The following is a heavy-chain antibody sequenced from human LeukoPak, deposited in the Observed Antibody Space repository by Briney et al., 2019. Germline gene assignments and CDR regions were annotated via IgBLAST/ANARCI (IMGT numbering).Heavy chain of an antibody. J-gene: IGHJ4*02. CDR3: ARDLNVAAAGPLETDY. CDR2: ISAYNGNT. V-gene: IGHV1-18*01. Sequence: ASEKVSCKASGYTFTSYGISWVRQAPGQGLEWMGWISAYNGNTNYAQKLQGRVTMTTDTSTSTAYMELRSLRSDDTAVYYCARDLNVAAAGPLETDYWGQGTLVTVSS. CDR1: GYTFTSYG. D-gene: IGHD6-13*01.